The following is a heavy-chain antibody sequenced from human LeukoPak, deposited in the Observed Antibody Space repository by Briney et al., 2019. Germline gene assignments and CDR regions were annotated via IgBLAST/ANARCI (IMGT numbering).Heavy chain of an antibody. Sequence: GGSLRLSCAASGFTVSSNYMSRVRQAPGKGLEWVSVIYSGGSTYYADSVKGRFTISRDNSKNTLYLQMNSLRAEDTAVYYCASAYSSGWPSFDYWGQGTLVTVSS. D-gene: IGHD6-19*01. J-gene: IGHJ4*02. CDR1: GFTVSSNY. V-gene: IGHV3-66*01. CDR2: IYSGGST. CDR3: ASAYSSGWPSFDY.